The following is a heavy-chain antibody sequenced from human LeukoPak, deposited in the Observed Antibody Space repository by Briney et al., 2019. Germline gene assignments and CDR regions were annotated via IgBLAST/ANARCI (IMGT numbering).Heavy chain of an antibody. Sequence: GGSLRLSCAASGFTFSSYAMHWVRQAPGKGLEWVAVISYDGSNKYYADSVKGRFTISRDNSKNTLYLQMNSLRAEDTAVYYCARGGYCDSSGYGNWGQGTLVTVSS. CDR3: ARGGYCDSSGYGN. J-gene: IGHJ4*02. D-gene: IGHD3-22*01. CDR1: GFTFSSYA. CDR2: ISYDGSNK. V-gene: IGHV3-30-3*01.